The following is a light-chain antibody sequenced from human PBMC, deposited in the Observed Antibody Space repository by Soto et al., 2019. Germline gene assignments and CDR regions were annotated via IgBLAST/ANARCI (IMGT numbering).Light chain of an antibody. CDR3: QSQGGRLSGAV. Sequence: QSVLTQPPSVSGAPGQRVTISFTGSNSNIGAGYDVRWYQQLPRPAPKLLIYYNNIRPAGVHDRFSGSKSGKSASLAITGLQDADEAVYYSQSQGGRLSGAVSGGGTKLTVL. CDR2: YNN. J-gene: IGLJ2*01. V-gene: IGLV1-40*01. CDR1: NSNIGAGYD.